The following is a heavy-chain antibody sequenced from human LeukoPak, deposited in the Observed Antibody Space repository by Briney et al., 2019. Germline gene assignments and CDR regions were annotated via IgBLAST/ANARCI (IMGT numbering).Heavy chain of an antibody. J-gene: IGHJ4*02. D-gene: IGHD3-10*02. CDR2: FYNSGHT. Sequence: PSETLSLTCTVAGASIRDYYWSWIRQPPGKGLEWIGYFYNSGHTNYNPSLKSRVTILVDTSKNQFSLQLSSVTAADTALYFCASRGVVRGISYYFDYWGQGTLVTVSS. V-gene: IGHV4-59*01. CDR1: GASIRDYY. CDR3: ASRGVVRGISYYFDY.